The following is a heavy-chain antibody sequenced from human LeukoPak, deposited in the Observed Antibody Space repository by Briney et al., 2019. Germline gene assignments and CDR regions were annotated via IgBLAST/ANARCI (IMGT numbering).Heavy chain of an antibody. V-gene: IGHV4-34*01. CDR1: GGSFSGYY. CDR3: ARDRPITYYYDSSGYYLSL. J-gene: IGHJ4*02. CDR2: INHSGST. D-gene: IGHD3-22*01. Sequence: SETLSLTCAVYGGSFSGYYWSWIRQPPGKGLEWIGEINHSGSTNYNPSLKSRVTISVDESKNQFSLKLSSVTAADTAVYYCARDRPITYYYDSSGYYLSLWGQGTLVTVSS.